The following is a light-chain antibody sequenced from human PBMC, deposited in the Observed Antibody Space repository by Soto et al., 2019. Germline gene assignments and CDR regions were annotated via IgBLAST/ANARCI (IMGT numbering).Light chain of an antibody. CDR3: QQYNNWPLFT. V-gene: IGKV3-15*01. J-gene: IGKJ3*01. Sequence: EILMTQSPATLSVSPGERATLSCRASQSVSRNLAWYQQQPGQAPRLLIYGASTRATGIPARFSGSWSGTEFTLTISSLQSEDFAVYYCQQYNNWPLFTFGPGTTVDIK. CDR1: QSVSRN. CDR2: GAS.